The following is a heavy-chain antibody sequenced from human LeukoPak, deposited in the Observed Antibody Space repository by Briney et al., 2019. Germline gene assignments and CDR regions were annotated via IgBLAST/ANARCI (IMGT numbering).Heavy chain of an antibody. CDR2: ISYDGSNK. CDR3: AKDPTGGYCSGGSCYSEGYYYYGMDV. Sequence: PGRSLRLSCAASGFTFSSYGMHWVRQAPGKGLEWVAVISYDGSNKYYADSVKGRFTISRDNSKNTLYLQMNSLRAADTAVYYCAKDPTGGYCSGGSCYSEGYYYYGMDVWGQGTTVTVSS. J-gene: IGHJ6*02. V-gene: IGHV3-30*18. CDR1: GFTFSSYG. D-gene: IGHD2-15*01.